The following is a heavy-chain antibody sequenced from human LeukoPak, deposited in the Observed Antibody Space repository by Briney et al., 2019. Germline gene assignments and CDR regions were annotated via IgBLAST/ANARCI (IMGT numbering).Heavy chain of an antibody. D-gene: IGHD1-26*01. CDR1: GFTFNNYA. CDR3: AKGGKWDVTPLDY. CDR2: IWSNGNNT. Sequence: GGSLRLSCAASGFTFNNYAMHWVRQAPGKGLEWVAVIWSNGNNTYYVDSVKGRFTISRDNSKNTLYLQVNSLRAEDTAVYYCAKGGKWDVTPLDYWGERTLVSVSS. V-gene: IGHV3-33*06. J-gene: IGHJ4*02.